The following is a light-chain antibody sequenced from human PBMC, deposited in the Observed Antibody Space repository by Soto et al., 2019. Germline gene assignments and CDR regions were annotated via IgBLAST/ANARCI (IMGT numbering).Light chain of an antibody. Sequence: QSALTQPASVSGSPGQSITISCTGTSSDVGTYKYVSWYQQHPGKAPKLLICDVSNRPSGVSNRFSGSKSGNTASLTISGLQAEDEADYYCISYTSSNTRFVFGSGTKVTVL. J-gene: IGLJ1*01. CDR2: DVS. CDR1: SSDVGTYKY. V-gene: IGLV2-14*03. CDR3: ISYTSSNTRFV.